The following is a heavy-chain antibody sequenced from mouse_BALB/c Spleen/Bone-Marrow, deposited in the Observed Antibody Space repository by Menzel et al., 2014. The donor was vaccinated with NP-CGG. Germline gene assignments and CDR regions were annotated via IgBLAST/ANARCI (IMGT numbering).Heavy chain of an antibody. V-gene: IGHV1-55*01. Sequence: QVQLQQSGAELVKPGTSVKLSFKASGYNFTSYWINWVKLRPGQGLEWIGDIYPGSGSTNYNEKFKSKATLTVDTSSSTAYMQLSSLASEDSALYYCARFSQLGLLAYWGQGTLVTVSA. J-gene: IGHJ3*01. CDR3: ARFSQLGLLAY. D-gene: IGHD3-1*01. CDR1: GYNFTSYW. CDR2: IYPGSGST.